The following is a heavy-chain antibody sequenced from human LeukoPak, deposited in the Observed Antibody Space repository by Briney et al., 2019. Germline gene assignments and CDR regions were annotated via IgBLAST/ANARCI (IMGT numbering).Heavy chain of an antibody. J-gene: IGHJ6*02. V-gene: IGHV5-51*01. CDR2: IYPGDSDT. Sequence: GESPKISCKGSGYSFTSHWVGWVRQMPGKGLEWMGIIYPGDSDTRYSPSFQGQVTISADKSISTAYLQWSSLKASDTVMYYCARHEEGEAVAGTGYYYYGMDVWGQGTTVTVSS. CDR3: ARHEEGEAVAGTGYYYYGMDV. D-gene: IGHD6-19*01. CDR1: GYSFTSHW.